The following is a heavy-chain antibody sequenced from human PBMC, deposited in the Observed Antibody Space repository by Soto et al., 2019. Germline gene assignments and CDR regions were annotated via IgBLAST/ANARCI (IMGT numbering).Heavy chain of an antibody. J-gene: IGHJ5*02. Sequence: QVQLVQSGAEVKKPGASVKVSCKGSGYTFTSYHINWVRQATGQGLEWMGWMNPNSGNTGYAQTLQGTVTITWDTSISTAYMELSSLRFEDTAMYYCARGHISSNNNWLDPWGQGTLVTVSS. D-gene: IGHD6-6*01. CDR2: MNPNSGNT. CDR1: GYTFTSYH. CDR3: ARGHISSNNNWLDP. V-gene: IGHV1-8*01.